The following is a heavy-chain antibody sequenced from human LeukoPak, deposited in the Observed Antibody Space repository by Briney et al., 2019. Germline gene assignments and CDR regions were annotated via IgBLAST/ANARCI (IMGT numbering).Heavy chain of an antibody. Sequence: GGSLRLSCAASGFTFSGCAMSWVRQAPGKGLEWVSAIRGSGGTTYYADSVKGRFTISRDNSKDTLYLQMNSLRAEDTAVYYCAKGLFDWLSDSHYWGQGTLVTVSS. D-gene: IGHD3-9*01. CDR1: GFTFSGCA. J-gene: IGHJ4*02. CDR2: IRGSGGTT. V-gene: IGHV3-23*01. CDR3: AKGLFDWLSDSHY.